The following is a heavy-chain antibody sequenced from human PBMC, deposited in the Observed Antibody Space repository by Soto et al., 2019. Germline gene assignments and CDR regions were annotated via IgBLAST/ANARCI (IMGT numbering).Heavy chain of an antibody. CDR1: GFTFDDYA. V-gene: IGHV3-9*01. CDR3: VKDNYCSGCWYHFDH. Sequence: PGGSLRLSCAASGFTFDDYAMHWVRQAPGKGLEWVSGISWNSGSIGYADSVKGRFTISRDNAKNSLYLQMNSLRAEDTALYYCVKDNYCSGCWYHFDHWGQGSLVTVPS. D-gene: IGHD2-15*01. J-gene: IGHJ4*02. CDR2: ISWNSGSI.